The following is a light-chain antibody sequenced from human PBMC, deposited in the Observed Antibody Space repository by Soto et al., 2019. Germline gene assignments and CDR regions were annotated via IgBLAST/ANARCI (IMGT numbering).Light chain of an antibody. CDR1: QSLVHSDGNTY. Sequence: DVVVTQSPLSLPVISGQPASISCRSSQSLVHSDGNTYLNWFQQRPGQSPRRLIYKVSERDSGVPDRFSGSGSGTQSSLKISRVEAEDVGIYFCMQATHWPRSFGEGTKVETK. CDR3: MQATHWPRS. J-gene: IGKJ4*01. CDR2: KVS. V-gene: IGKV2-30*02.